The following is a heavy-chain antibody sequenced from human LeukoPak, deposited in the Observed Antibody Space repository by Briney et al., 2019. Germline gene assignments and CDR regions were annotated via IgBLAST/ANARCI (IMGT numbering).Heavy chain of an antibody. Sequence: PGGSLRLSCAASGSTFSSYSMNWVRQAPGKGLEWVSSISSSSSYIYYADSVKGRFTISRDNAENSLYLQMNSLRAEDTAVYYCARAKTYSGSYYDAFDIWGQGTMVTVSS. CDR3: ARAKTYSGSYYDAFDI. J-gene: IGHJ3*02. CDR2: ISSSSSYI. CDR1: GSTFSSYS. V-gene: IGHV3-21*01. D-gene: IGHD1-26*01.